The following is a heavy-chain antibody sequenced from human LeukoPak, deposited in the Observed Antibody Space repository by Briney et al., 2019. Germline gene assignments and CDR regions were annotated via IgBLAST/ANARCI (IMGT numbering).Heavy chain of an antibody. CDR3: ARDRGAVDY. CDR2: ISSSGSDI. J-gene: IGHJ4*02. V-gene: IGHV3-48*01. Sequence: GGSLRLSRAASGFTFSNYAMNWVRQPPGKGLEWVSYISSSGSDIYYADSVRGRFTISRDNAKNSLYLQMNSLRAEDTALYYCARDRGAVDYWGQGTLVTVSS. D-gene: IGHD4/OR15-4a*01. CDR1: GFTFSNYA.